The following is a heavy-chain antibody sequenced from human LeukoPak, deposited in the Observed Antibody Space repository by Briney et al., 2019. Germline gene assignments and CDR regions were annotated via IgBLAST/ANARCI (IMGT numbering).Heavy chain of an antibody. V-gene: IGHV3-30-3*01. CDR1: EFAFSSYN. D-gene: IGHD6-13*01. Sequence: GGSLRLSCEASEFAFSSYNMQWVRQAPCKGLEWVAFISHDGSNKYYADSVKGRFTISRDNSKNTLYLQMSSLRVEDTAMYYCARSSSWYTFDTFDLWGQETVVTVSS. CDR2: ISHDGSNK. J-gene: IGHJ3*01. CDR3: ARSSSWYTFDTFDL.